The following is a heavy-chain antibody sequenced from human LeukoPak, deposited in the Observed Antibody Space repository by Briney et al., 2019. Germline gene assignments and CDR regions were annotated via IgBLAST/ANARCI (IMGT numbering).Heavy chain of an antibody. Sequence: SVKVSCKASGYTFTGYYMHWVRQAPGQGLEWMGGIIPIFGTANYAQKFQGRVTITADKSTSTAYMELSSLRSEDTAVYYCARSVVVVAATGYFDYWGQGTLVTVSS. CDR3: ARSVVVVAATGYFDY. V-gene: IGHV1-69*06. CDR2: IIPIFGTA. J-gene: IGHJ4*02. D-gene: IGHD2-15*01. CDR1: GYTFTGYY.